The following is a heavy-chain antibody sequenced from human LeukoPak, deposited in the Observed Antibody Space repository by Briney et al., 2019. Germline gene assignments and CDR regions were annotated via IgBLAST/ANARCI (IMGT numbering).Heavy chain of an antibody. V-gene: IGHV1-69*01. J-gene: IGHJ4*02. D-gene: IGHD6-19*01. CDR3: AILPNRPTGYSSGWGFRYFDY. CDR2: INPIFGTA. Sequence: SVTVSFKASGGTFIIYAISWVRQAPGQGLEWMGGINPIFGTANCAQKLQGRVTITADESTSTAYIDLRSLRCEDTAVYYCAILPNRPTGYSSGWGFRYFDYWGQGTLVTVSS. CDR1: GGTFIIYA.